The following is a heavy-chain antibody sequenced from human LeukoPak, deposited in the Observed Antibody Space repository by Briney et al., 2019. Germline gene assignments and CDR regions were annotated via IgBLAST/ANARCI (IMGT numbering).Heavy chain of an antibody. D-gene: IGHD3-22*01. J-gene: IGHJ4*02. V-gene: IGHV4-4*07. CDR1: GGSISGYY. Sequence: SETLSLTCTVSGGSISGYYWNWIRQPAGKGLEWIGRIYISGNTWYKPSLQSRVTMSVDTSKNQFSLKMSSLTAADTAVYYCARSNLGSCDQSGYYHYWGQGTRVTVSS. CDR2: IYISGNT. CDR3: ARSNLGSCDQSGYYHY.